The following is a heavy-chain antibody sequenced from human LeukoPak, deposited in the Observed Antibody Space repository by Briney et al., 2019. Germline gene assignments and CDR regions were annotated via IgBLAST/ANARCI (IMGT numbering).Heavy chain of an antibody. Sequence: ASVKLSCKASGYTFTSYYMHWVRHPPGPGLEWKGIINTSGGSTSYEQKFQGRVTMTRDTSTSTVYMELSSLRSEDTAVYYCARTARLRYYDSSGYFPYYFDYWGQGTLVTVSS. J-gene: IGHJ4*02. CDR1: GYTFTSYY. CDR2: INTSGGST. D-gene: IGHD3-22*01. V-gene: IGHV1-46*01. CDR3: ARTARLRYYDSSGYFPYYFDY.